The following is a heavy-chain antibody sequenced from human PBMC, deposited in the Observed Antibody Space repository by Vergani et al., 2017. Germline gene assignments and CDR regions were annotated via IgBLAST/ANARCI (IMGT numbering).Heavy chain of an antibody. CDR3: TTDPRYCGDGSCYWLRDHHYYGMDV. CDR1: GFRFRNAW. D-gene: IGHD2-21*01. J-gene: IGHJ6*02. CDR2: IKSTFDRGTT. Sequence: EVQLVESGGGIVKPGGSLRPPCVASGFRFRNAWMNWVRRTPGKGLEWVGRIKSTFDRGTTDYAAAVKGRFTISRDDSKNTLFLQMNGLKTEDIGVYYCTTDPRYCGDGSCYWLRDHHYYGMDVWGQGTTVTVSS. V-gene: IGHV3-15*07.